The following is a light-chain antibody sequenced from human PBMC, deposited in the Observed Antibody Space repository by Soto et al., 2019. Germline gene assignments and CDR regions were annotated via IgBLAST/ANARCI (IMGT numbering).Light chain of an antibody. CDR3: QQYNNWPYT. CDR2: AAS. Sequence: EIVMTQSPATLSVSPGERASLSCRASQSVGSNLAWYQQTAGQAPRLLIYAASTRATGIPARFSGSGSGTDFTLTISSLQSEDFAVYSCQQYNNWPYTFGQGTKLEIK. CDR1: QSVGSN. J-gene: IGKJ2*01. V-gene: IGKV3-15*01.